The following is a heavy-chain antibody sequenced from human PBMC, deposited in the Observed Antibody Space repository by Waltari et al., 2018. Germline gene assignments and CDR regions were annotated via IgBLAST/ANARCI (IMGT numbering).Heavy chain of an antibody. CDR2: IYYSGST. J-gene: IGHJ4*02. CDR3: AREPGGRHSGSYYRGFDY. V-gene: IGHV4-59*01. D-gene: IGHD1-26*01. CDR1: GGSISSYY. Sequence: QVQLQESCPGLVKPSETLSLTCTASGGSISSYYWSWIRQPPGEGLEWIGYIYYSGSTNYNPSLKSRVTISVDTSKNQFSLKLSSVTAADTAVYYCAREPGGRHSGSYYRGFDYWGQGTLVTVSS.